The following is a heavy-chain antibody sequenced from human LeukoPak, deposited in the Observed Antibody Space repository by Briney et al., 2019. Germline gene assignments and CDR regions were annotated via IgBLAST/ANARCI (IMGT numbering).Heavy chain of an antibody. D-gene: IGHD2-21*01. CDR1: GGSISSYN. CDR3: ARAIAPHIYFDY. Sequence: KTSETLSLTCTVSGGSISSYNWSWIRQPPGKGLEWIGYIYYSGSTNYNPSLKSRVTISVDTSKNQFSLKLSSVTAADTAVYYCARAIAPHIYFDYWGQGTLVTVSS. J-gene: IGHJ4*02. CDR2: IYYSGST. V-gene: IGHV4-59*08.